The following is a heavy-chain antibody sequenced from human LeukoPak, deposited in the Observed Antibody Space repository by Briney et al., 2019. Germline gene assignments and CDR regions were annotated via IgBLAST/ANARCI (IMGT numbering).Heavy chain of an antibody. Sequence: ASVKVSCKASGYTFTSYGISWVRQAPGQGLEWMGWISAYNGNTNYAQKLQGRVTMTTDTSTSTAYKELRSLRSDDTAVYYCARDLSNHYDSSGYYNYWGQGTLVTVSS. CDR1: GYTFTSYG. V-gene: IGHV1-18*01. CDR3: ARDLSNHYDSSGYYNY. D-gene: IGHD3-22*01. CDR2: ISAYNGNT. J-gene: IGHJ4*02.